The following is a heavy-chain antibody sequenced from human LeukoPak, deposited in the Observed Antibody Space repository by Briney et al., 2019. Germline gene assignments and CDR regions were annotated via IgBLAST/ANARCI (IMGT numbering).Heavy chain of an antibody. J-gene: IGHJ4*02. Sequence: ASVKVSCKGSGYTFTGYYMHWVRQAPGQGPEWMGWINPNSGGTNYAQKFQGRVTMARDTSISTAYMGLSRLRSDDMAVYYCARDPCSSPSCYRSDDYWGQGTLVTVSS. CDR1: GYTFTGYY. V-gene: IGHV1-2*02. D-gene: IGHD2-2*01. CDR3: ARDPCSSPSCYRSDDY. CDR2: INPNSGGT.